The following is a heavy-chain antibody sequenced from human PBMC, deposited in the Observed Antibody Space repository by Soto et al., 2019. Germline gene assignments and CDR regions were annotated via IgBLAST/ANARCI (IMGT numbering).Heavy chain of an antibody. J-gene: IGHJ6*02. V-gene: IGHV1-69*13. CDR1: GGTFSSYA. CDR3: ARSPFIAAADTDYYYYYGMDV. D-gene: IGHD6-13*01. Sequence: GASVKVSCKASGGTFSSYAISWVRQAPGQGLEWMGGIIPIFGTANYAQKFQGRVTITADESTSTAYMELSSLRSEDTAVYYCARSPFIAAADTDYYYYYGMDVCGQGTTVTVSS. CDR2: IIPIFGTA.